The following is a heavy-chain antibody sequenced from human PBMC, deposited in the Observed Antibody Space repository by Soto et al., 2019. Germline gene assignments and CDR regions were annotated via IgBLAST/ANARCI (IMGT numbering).Heavy chain of an antibody. D-gene: IGHD3-3*01. V-gene: IGHV1-3*01. Sequence: ASLKVSCKASGYTFTSYAMNWVGQAPGQRLEWMGWINAGNGNTKYSQKFQGRVTITRDTSASTAYMELSSLRSEDTAGYYCARDLGEWPYHWGQGTLVTVSA. J-gene: IGHJ5*02. CDR3: ARDLGEWPYH. CDR1: GYTFTSYA. CDR2: INAGNGNT.